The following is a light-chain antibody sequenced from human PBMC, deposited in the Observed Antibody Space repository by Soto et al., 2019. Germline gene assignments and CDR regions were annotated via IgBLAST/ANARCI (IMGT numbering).Light chain of an antibody. CDR2: GAS. J-gene: IGKJ5*01. CDR1: QSVSNN. Sequence: ETVMTQSPATLSVSPGERATLSCRASQSVSNNLAWYQQKPSQAPRLLIYGASTRATGIPARFSGSGSGTAFTLTISSLQSEDFAVYYCQQYNDWPPVTFGQGTRLEIK. CDR3: QQYNDWPPVT. V-gene: IGKV3-15*01.